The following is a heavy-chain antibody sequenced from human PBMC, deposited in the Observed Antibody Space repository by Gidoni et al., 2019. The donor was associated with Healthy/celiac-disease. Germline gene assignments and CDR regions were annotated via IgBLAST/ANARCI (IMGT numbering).Heavy chain of an antibody. CDR3: AKDKDLSNPLIDGMDV. CDR2: ISYDGSNK. V-gene: IGHV3-30*18. CDR1: GFTFSSYG. D-gene: IGHD4-4*01. Sequence: QVQLVESGGGVVQPGRSLRLSCAASGFTFSSYGMHWGRQAPGKGREWVAVISYDGSNKYYADSVKGRFTISRDNSKNTLYLQMNSLRAEDTAVYYCAKDKDLSNPLIDGMDVWGQGTTVTVSS. J-gene: IGHJ6*02.